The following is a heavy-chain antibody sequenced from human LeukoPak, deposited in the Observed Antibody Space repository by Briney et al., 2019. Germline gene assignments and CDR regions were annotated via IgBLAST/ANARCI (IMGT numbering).Heavy chain of an antibody. Sequence: ASVTLSCKASGGTFSSYAISWVRQAPGQGLEWMGKIIPIFGTANYAQKFQGRVTITTDESKNTAYMELSSLRSEDTAVYYCARDSSRYYYDSSGYYDYWGQGTLVTVSS. V-gene: IGHV1-69*05. D-gene: IGHD3-22*01. CDR2: IIPIFGTA. J-gene: IGHJ4*02. CDR1: GGTFSSYA. CDR3: ARDSSRYYYDSSGYYDY.